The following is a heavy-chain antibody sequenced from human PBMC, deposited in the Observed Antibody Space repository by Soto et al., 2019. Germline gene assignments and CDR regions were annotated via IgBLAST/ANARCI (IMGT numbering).Heavy chain of an antibody. CDR1: GGSISSSSYY. J-gene: IGHJ4*02. V-gene: IGHV4-39*07. CDR2: INHSVST. Sequence: PSETLSLTCTVSGGSISSSSYYWGWIRQPPGKGLEWIGRINHSVSTNYNPSLKSRVTISVDTSKNQFSLKLSSVTAADTAVYYCARGLVGAKYKAHYFDYWGQGTLVTVSS. CDR3: ARGLVGAKYKAHYFDY. D-gene: IGHD1-26*01.